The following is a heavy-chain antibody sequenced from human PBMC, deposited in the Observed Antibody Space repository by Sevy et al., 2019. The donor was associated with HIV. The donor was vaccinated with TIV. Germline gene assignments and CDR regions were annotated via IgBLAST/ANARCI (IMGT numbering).Heavy chain of an antibody. CDR3: ARDLPPSATTVAHFDY. CDR1: GFLFSRYE. D-gene: IGHD4-17*01. Sequence: GGSPRLSCAASGFLFSRYEMNWVRQAPGKGLEWVSYITNSGSSMSYSDSVRGRFTISRDNAKNSLFLQMNSLRAEDTAIYYCARDLPPSATTVAHFDYWGQGTLVTVSS. J-gene: IGHJ4*02. CDR2: ITNSGSSM. V-gene: IGHV3-48*03.